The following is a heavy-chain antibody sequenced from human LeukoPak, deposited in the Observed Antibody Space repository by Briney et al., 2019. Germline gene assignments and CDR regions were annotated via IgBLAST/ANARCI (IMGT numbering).Heavy chain of an antibody. Sequence: GGSLRLSCAASGFTFSSYSMNWVRQAPGKGLEWVSYISSSSSTIYYADSVKGRFTISRDNAKNSLYLQMNSLRADDTAVYYCARSTYSSSSYYFDYWGQGSLVTVSS. CDR1: GFTFSSYS. J-gene: IGHJ4*02. V-gene: IGHV3-48*04. CDR2: ISSSSSTI. CDR3: ARSTYSSSSYYFDY. D-gene: IGHD6-13*01.